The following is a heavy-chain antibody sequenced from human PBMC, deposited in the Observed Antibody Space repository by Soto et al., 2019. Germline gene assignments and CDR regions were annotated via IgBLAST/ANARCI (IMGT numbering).Heavy chain of an antibody. CDR1: GFTFSSYT. D-gene: IGHD3-10*01. J-gene: IGHJ3*02. CDR3: AKDRGALGITMVRGIIIHDAFDI. Sequence: GSLRLSCAATGFTFSSYTVSWVRQAPGKGLEWVSGIRGSGVSTYYADSVKGRFTISRDNSKNTLYLQMNSLRAEDTAVYYCAKDRGALGITMVRGIIIHDAFDIWGQGTMVTVS. CDR2: IRGSGVST. V-gene: IGHV3-23*01.